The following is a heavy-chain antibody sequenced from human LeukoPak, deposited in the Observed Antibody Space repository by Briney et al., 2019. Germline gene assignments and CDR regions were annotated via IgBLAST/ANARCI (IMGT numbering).Heavy chain of an antibody. Sequence: SETLSLTCAVSGYSISSGYYWGWIRQPPGKGLEWIGSIYHSGSTYYNPSLKSRVTISVDTSKNQFSLKLSSVTAADTAVYYCARHFSDSWSGYPCYFDYWGQGTLVTVSS. J-gene: IGHJ4*02. CDR3: ARHFSDSWSGYPCYFDY. D-gene: IGHD3-3*01. CDR2: IYHSGST. V-gene: IGHV4-38-2*01. CDR1: GYSISSGYY.